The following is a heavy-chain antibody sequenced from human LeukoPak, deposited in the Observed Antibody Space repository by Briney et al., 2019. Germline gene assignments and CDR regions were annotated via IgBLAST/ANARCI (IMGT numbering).Heavy chain of an antibody. CDR2: IYYSGST. Sequence: PSETLSLTCTVSGGSIISYYWSWIRQPPGKGLEWIGYIYYSGSTNYNPSLKSRVTISVDTSKNQFSLKLSSVTAADTAVYYCARGTTVTALTYFQHWGQGTLVTVSS. J-gene: IGHJ1*01. CDR1: GGSIISYY. D-gene: IGHD4-11*01. CDR3: ARGTTVTALTYFQH. V-gene: IGHV4-59*01.